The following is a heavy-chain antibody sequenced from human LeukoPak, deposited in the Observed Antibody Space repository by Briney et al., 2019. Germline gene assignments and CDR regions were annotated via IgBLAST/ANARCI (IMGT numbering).Heavy chain of an antibody. CDR2: VSAANNP. CDR1: GYIFTPHH. V-gene: IGHV1-3*01. J-gene: IGHJ4*02. D-gene: IGHD5-24*01. CDR3: AMSVEMPPIPSFDY. Sequence: ASVKVSFTTSGYIFTPHHIHWMRQAPGQGLELLGWVSAANNPEYSQKFQGRVVITRDASATTPYLELNSLRSEDTAVYYCAMSVEMPPIPSFDYWGQGTLVTVSS.